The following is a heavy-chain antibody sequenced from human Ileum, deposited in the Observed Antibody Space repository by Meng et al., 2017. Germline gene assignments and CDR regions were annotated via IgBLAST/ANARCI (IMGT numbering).Heavy chain of an antibody. CDR2: IYYSGST. CDR3: ARENTIFGVVWGSWFDP. CDR1: GGSISSGDYC. Sequence: QVQLQESGPGLVKPSQTLSLTCTVSGGSISSGDYCWSWIRQPLGKGLEWIGYIYYSGSTYYNPSLKSRVTISVDTSKNQFSLKLSSVTAADTAVYYCARENTIFGVVWGSWFDPWGQGTLVTVSS. D-gene: IGHD3-3*01. V-gene: IGHV4-30-4*01. J-gene: IGHJ5*02.